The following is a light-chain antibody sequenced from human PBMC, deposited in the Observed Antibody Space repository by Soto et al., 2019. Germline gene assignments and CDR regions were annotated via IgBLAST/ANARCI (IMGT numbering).Light chain of an antibody. CDR3: QSYDRSLSYL. J-gene: IGLJ1*01. CDR1: SSNIGAGYD. V-gene: IGLV1-40*01. Sequence: QSVLTQPPSVSGAPGQRVTISCTGSSSNIGAGYDVHWYQQLPGTAPKLLIYGNSNRPSGVPDRFSGSKSGTSASLAITGLQAEDEADYYCQSYDRSLSYLLGPGTQVPVL. CDR2: GNS.